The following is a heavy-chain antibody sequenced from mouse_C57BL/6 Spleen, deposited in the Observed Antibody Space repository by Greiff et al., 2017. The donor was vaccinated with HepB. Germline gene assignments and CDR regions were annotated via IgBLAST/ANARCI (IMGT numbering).Heavy chain of an antibody. V-gene: IGHV1-20*01. Sequence: VHVKQSGPELVKPGDSVKISCKASGYSFTGYFMNWVMQSHGKSLEWIGRINPYNGDTFYNQKFKGKATLTVDKSSSTAHMELRSLTSEDSAVYYCARGDYGSSHRYWYFDVWGTGTTVTVSS. CDR2: INPYNGDT. CDR3: ARGDYGSSHRYWYFDV. D-gene: IGHD1-1*01. J-gene: IGHJ1*03. CDR1: GYSFTGYF.